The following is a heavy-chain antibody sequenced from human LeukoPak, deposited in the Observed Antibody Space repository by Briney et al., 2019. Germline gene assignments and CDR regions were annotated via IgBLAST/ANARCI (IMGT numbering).Heavy chain of an antibody. CDR2: ISAYIGNT. CDR1: GYTFTNYG. CDR3: ARSKGGITMIVVVNSAFDV. J-gene: IGHJ3*01. V-gene: IGHV1-18*01. Sequence: ASVKVSCKASGYTFTNYGINWVRQAPGQGLEWMGWISAYIGNTNYAQKLQGRVTLTTDTSTSTAYMELRSLRSDDTAVYYCARSKGGITMIVVVNSAFDVWGPGTMVTVSS. D-gene: IGHD3-22*01.